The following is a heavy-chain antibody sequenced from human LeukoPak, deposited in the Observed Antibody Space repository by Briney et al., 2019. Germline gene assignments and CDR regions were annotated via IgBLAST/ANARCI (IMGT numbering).Heavy chain of an antibody. V-gene: IGHV3-53*05. CDR1: GFTVSSNY. J-gene: IGHJ4*02. CDR2: IYSGGST. D-gene: IGHD3-9*01. CDR3: ARDTRLIYDILTGYYDY. Sequence: GGSLRLSCAASGFTVSSNYMSWVRQAPGKGLEWVSVIYSGGSTYYADSVKGRFTISRDNSKNTLYLQMNSLRAEDTAVYYCARDTRLIYDILTGYYDYWGQGTLVTVSS.